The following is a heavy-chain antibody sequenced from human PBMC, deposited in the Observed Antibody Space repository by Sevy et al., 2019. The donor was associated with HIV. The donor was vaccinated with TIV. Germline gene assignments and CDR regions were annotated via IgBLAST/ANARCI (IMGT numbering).Heavy chain of an antibody. CDR1: GGSFSGYY. CDR2: INHSGST. J-gene: IGHJ5*02. CDR3: ARRGLAATLFDP. V-gene: IGHV4-34*01. Sequence: SETLSLTCAVYGGSFSGYYWSWIRQPPGKGLEWIGEINHSGSTNYNPSLKSRVTISVDTSKNQFSLKLSSVTTADTAVYYCARRGLAATLFDPWGQGTLVTVSS. D-gene: IGHD2-15*01.